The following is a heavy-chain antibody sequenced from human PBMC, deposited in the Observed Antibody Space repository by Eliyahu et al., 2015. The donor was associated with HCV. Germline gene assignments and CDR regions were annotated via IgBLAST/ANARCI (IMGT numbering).Heavy chain of an antibody. CDR3: ARTWGDSSGYRNWFDP. Sequence: QVQLQESGPGLVKPSEXLXLTCXVXGXSISXYXWSWIRQPPGKGLXWIGYIYYSGSTNYNPSLKSRVTISVDTSKNQFSLKLSSVTAADTAVYYCARTWGDSSGYRNWFDPWGQGTLVTVSS. V-gene: IGHV4-59*08. CDR2: IYYSGST. J-gene: IGHJ5*02. CDR1: GXSISXYX. D-gene: IGHD3-22*01.